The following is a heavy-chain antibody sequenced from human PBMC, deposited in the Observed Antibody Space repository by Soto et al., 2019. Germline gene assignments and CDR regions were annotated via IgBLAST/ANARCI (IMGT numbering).Heavy chain of an antibody. D-gene: IGHD3-22*01. CDR2: IATAGDT. CDR3: ARGNMYYYHSSDPNPSFDY. CDR1: GFPFSSYD. V-gene: IGHV3-13*04. J-gene: IGHJ4*02. Sequence: PGGSLILSCAASGFPFSSYDMHWVRQVTGKGLEWVSGIATAGDTYYAGSVKGRFTIPRDNAKDSLYLQMNSLRVGDTAVYYCARGNMYYYHSSDPNPSFDYWGQGTLVTVSA.